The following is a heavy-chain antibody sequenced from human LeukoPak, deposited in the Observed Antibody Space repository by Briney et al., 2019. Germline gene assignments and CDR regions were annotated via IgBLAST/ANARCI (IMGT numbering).Heavy chain of an antibody. V-gene: IGHV1-2*02. CDR2: INPNSGAT. CDR3: ARGTGEGYSYGRYFFDY. J-gene: IGHJ4*02. CDR1: GYTFTGYY. D-gene: IGHD5-18*01. Sequence: GASVTVSCKASGYTFTGYYIHWVRQAPGQGLEWMGWINPNSGATNYAQKFQGRVTMTRDTSISTAYMILSSLTSDDTAVFYCARGTGEGYSYGRYFFDYWGQGTLVTVSS.